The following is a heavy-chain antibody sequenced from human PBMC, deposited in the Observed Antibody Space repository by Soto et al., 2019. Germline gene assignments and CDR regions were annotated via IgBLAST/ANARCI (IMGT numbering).Heavy chain of an antibody. V-gene: IGHV1-69*01. J-gene: IGHJ6*02. D-gene: IGHD3-10*01. CDR1: GGTFSSYA. CDR2: IIPIFGTA. CDR3: ARDRDHGSGSYSAPGGYYGMDV. Sequence: QVQLVQSGAEVKKPGSSVKVSCKASGGTFSSYAISWVRQAPGQGLEWMGGIIPIFGTANYAQKFQGRVTITADESTSQAYKELSSLRSEDTAVDYCARDRDHGSGSYSAPGGYYGMDVWGQGTTVTVSS.